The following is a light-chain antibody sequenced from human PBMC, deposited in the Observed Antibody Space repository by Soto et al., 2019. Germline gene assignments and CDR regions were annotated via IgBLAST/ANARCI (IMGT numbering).Light chain of an antibody. CDR3: QTGGTGIAV. CDR1: SGYSSYA. J-gene: IGLJ7*01. V-gene: IGLV4-69*01. CDR2: LNSDGSH. Sequence: QPVLTQSPSASASLGASVKLTCTVSSGYSSYAIAWHQQQPEKGPRYLMKLNSDGSHSKGDGIPDRFSGSSSGAERYLTISSLQSEDEADYDCQTGGTGIAVVGGGTQLTVL.